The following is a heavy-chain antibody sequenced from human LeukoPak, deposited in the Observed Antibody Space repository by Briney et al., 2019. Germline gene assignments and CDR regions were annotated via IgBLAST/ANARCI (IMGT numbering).Heavy chain of an antibody. J-gene: IGHJ4*02. Sequence: PGGSLRLSCAASGFSINNYAMTWVRQVPGRGLEWVSFLSGSGGSTYYADSVKGRFTISRDNFKNTLYLQMNNLRPEDTAVYYCAKDSRGSSVRVFDCWGQGTLVTVSS. CDR3: AKDSRGSSVRVFDC. CDR1: GFSINNYA. V-gene: IGHV3-23*01. CDR2: LSGSGGST.